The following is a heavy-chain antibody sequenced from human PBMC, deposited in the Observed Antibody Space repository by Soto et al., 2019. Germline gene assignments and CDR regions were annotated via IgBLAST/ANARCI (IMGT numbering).Heavy chain of an antibody. J-gene: IGHJ4*02. CDR1: GFGFSNAW. D-gene: IGHD2-2*01. V-gene: IGHV3-15*01. CDR3: TTDPPRYCSSTTCYLGH. Sequence: VGSLRLSCAGSGFGFSNAWLNWVRQAPGMGLEWVGRIKSKTDGGTTDYAAPVKGRFTISRDDSKNTLYLQMNSLKTEDTAVYYCTTDPPRYCSSTTCYLGHWGQGTLVTVSS. CDR2: IKSKTDGGTT.